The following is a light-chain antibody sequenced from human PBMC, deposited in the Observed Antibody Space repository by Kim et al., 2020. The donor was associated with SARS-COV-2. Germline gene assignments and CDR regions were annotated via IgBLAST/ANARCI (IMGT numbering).Light chain of an antibody. CDR1: RSVLYDSNNKNY. CDR2: WAS. CDR3: QQYYTTPYT. J-gene: IGKJ2*01. Sequence: RATINCRSSRSVLYDSNNKNYLAWYQQKPRQPPKLLIYWASTRESGVPDRFSGSGSGTDFTLTISSLQAKDVAVYYCQQYYTTPYTFGQGTKLEI. V-gene: IGKV4-1*01.